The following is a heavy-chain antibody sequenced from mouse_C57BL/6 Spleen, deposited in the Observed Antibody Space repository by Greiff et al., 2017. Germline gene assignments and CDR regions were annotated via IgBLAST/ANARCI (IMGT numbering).Heavy chain of an antibody. CDR1: GYTFTSYW. CDR3: ARGDIYYDYDEAPFDY. V-gene: IGHV1-53*01. Sequence: QVQLQQPGTELVKPGASVKLSCKASGYTFTSYWMHWVKQRPGQGLEWIGNINPSNGGTNYNEKFKSKATLTVDKSSSTAYMQLSSLTSEDSAVYYCARGDIYYDYDEAPFDYWGQGTTLTVSS. J-gene: IGHJ2*01. D-gene: IGHD2-4*01. CDR2: INPSNGGT.